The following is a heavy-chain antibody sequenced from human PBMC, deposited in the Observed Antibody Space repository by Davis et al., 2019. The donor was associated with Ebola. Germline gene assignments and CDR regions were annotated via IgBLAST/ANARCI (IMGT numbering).Heavy chain of an antibody. D-gene: IGHD4-17*01. CDR1: GGSFSGYY. CDR3: ARYSAVTTPNWFDP. Sequence: PGGSLRLSCALYGGSFSGYYWSWIRQPPGKGLEWIGEINHSGSTNYNPSLKSRVTISVDTSKNQFSLNLSSVTAADTAVYYCARYSAVTTPNWFDPWGQGTLVTVSS. CDR2: INHSGST. V-gene: IGHV4-34*01. J-gene: IGHJ5*02.